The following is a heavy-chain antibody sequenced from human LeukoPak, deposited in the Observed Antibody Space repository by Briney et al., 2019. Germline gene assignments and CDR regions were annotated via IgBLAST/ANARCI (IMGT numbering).Heavy chain of an antibody. Sequence: PGGTLRLSCAASGFAFSSYSMNWVRKAPGKGLERVSSISSSSSYIYYADSVKGRFTISRDNAKNSLYLQRNSLRAEDTAVYYCARDDSGYDILTGEGWGQGTLVTVSS. CDR3: ARDDSGYDILTGEG. D-gene: IGHD3-9*01. V-gene: IGHV3-21*01. CDR1: GFAFSSYS. J-gene: IGHJ4*02. CDR2: ISSSSSYI.